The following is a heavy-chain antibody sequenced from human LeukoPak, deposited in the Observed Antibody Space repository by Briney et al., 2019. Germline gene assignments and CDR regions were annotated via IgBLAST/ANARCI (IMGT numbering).Heavy chain of an antibody. Sequence: GGSLRLSCAASGFTFSDYSMNWVRQAPGKGLEWISYISSSSSTIYYADSVKGRFTISRDNSKSTLYIQMNSLRAEDTAVYYCARAKPKNMVRGLIMRRESRYYFDYWGQGTLVTVSS. V-gene: IGHV3-48*01. J-gene: IGHJ4*02. CDR2: ISSSSSTI. CDR1: GFTFSDYS. D-gene: IGHD3-10*01. CDR3: ARAKPKNMVRGLIMRRESRYYFDY.